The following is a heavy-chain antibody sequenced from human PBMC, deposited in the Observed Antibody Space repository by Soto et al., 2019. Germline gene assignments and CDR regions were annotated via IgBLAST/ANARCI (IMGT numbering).Heavy chain of an antibody. J-gene: IGHJ4*02. CDR2: ISAYLGNT. CDR1: GGGNLRDYR. Sequence: GASVKVSCKASGGGNLRDYRTTWVRRAPGQGLEWMGGISAYLGNTNYAQKLQGRVTMTTDTSTSTAYMELRSLRSDDTAVYYCARDGGRIAVAGTLPHWGQGTLVTVSS. D-gene: IGHD6-19*01. V-gene: IGHV1-18*04. CDR3: ARDGGRIAVAGTLPH.